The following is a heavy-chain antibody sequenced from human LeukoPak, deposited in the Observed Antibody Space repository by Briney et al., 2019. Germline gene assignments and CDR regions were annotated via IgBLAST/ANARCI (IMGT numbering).Heavy chain of an antibody. CDR3: ARDLAYSRLDY. J-gene: IGHJ4*02. D-gene: IGHD5-18*01. Sequence: GGSLRLSCAASGFTFSSYAMSWVRQAPGKGLEWVSAISGSGGSTYYADSVKGRFTISRDNAENSLYLQMNSLRVEDTAFYYCARDLAYSRLDYWGQGMLVTVSS. V-gene: IGHV3-23*01. CDR1: GFTFSSYA. CDR2: ISGSGGST.